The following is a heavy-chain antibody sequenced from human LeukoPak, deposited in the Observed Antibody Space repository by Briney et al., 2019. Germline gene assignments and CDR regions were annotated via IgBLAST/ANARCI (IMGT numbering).Heavy chain of an antibody. J-gene: IGHJ4*02. CDR3: ARVDCSSTSCYEFDY. V-gene: IGHV3-11*04. CDR1: GFTFSDYY. CDR2: IRSSGSTI. D-gene: IGHD2-2*01. Sequence: SGGSLRLSCAASGFTFSDYYMSWIRQAPGKGLEWVSYIRSSGSTIYYADSVKGRFTISRDNAENSLYLQMNSLRAEDTAVYYCARVDCSSTSCYEFDYWGQGTLVTVSS.